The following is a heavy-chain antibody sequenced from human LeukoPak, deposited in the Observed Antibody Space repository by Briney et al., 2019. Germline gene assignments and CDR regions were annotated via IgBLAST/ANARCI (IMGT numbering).Heavy chain of an antibody. J-gene: IGHJ4*02. CDR1: GFILSSYW. CDR2: IKEGGSEK. Sequence: GGSLRLSCAASGFILSSYWMSWVRQAPGKGLEWLASIKEGGSEKYYVDSVKVRFTISRDSAKNTVDLQMNSLGAEDTAVYYCAKKSAGTLDDWGQGTLVTVSS. V-gene: IGHV3-7*05. CDR3: AKKSAGTLDD. D-gene: IGHD6-13*01.